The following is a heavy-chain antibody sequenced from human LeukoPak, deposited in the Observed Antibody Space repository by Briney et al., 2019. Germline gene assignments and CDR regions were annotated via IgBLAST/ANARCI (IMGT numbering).Heavy chain of an antibody. CDR1: GYTLTELS. J-gene: IGHJ6*02. V-gene: IGHV1-24*01. CDR2: FDPEDGET. CDR3: ARYCSSTTCYLHYYYGMDV. D-gene: IGHD2-2*01. Sequence: ASVKVSCKVSGYTLTELSMHWVRQAPGKGLEWMGGFDPEDGETIYAQKFQGRVTMTEDTSTSTAYMELRSLRSDDTAVYYCARYCSSTTCYLHYYYGMDVWGQGTTVTVSS.